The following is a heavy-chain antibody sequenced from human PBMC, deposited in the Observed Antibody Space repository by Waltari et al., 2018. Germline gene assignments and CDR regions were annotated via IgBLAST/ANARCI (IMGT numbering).Heavy chain of an antibody. V-gene: IGHV1-24*01. Sequence: QVQRGQSGAEVKKPGASVTVSCQVSGYTLTELSTHGVRQAPGKGLEWMGGFDPEDGETIYAQKFQGRVTMTEDTSTDTAYMELSSLRSEDTAVYYCATVSSIAASENWFDPWGQGTLVTVSS. D-gene: IGHD6-25*01. CDR1: GYTLTELS. CDR2: FDPEDGET. J-gene: IGHJ5*02. CDR3: ATVSSIAASENWFDP.